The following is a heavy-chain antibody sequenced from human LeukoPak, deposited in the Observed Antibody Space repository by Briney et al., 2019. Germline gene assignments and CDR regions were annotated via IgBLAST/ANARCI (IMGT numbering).Heavy chain of an antibody. CDR2: IIPIFGTA. J-gene: IGHJ4*02. D-gene: IGHD4-17*01. CDR3: ARGEKYGDYFVPIDY. V-gene: IGHV1-69*13. Sequence: SVKVSCKASGGTFSSYAISWVRQAPGQGLEWMGGIIPIFGTANYAQKFQGRVTITADESTSTAYMELSSLRAEDTAVYYCARGEKYGDYFVPIDYWGQGTLVTVSS. CDR1: GGTFSSYA.